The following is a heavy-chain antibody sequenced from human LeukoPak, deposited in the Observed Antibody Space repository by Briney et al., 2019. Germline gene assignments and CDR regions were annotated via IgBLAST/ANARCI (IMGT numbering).Heavy chain of an antibody. D-gene: IGHD3-22*01. Sequence: GGSLRLSCAASGFTFGDYGMSWVRQAPGKGLEWVSGINWNGGSTGYADSVKGRFTISRDNAKNSLYLQMNSLRAEDTALYHCARDYYDSSGPLLPHYWGQGTLVTVSS. CDR3: ARDYYDSSGPLLPHY. CDR1: GFTFGDYG. V-gene: IGHV3-20*01. J-gene: IGHJ4*02. CDR2: INWNGGST.